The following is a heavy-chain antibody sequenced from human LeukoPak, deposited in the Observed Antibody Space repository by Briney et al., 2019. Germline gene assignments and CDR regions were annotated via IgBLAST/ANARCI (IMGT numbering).Heavy chain of an antibody. CDR3: GRAFPPLRTSSAGDL. CDR2: ISGLSTHI. J-gene: IGHJ4*02. CDR1: GFTFSDYD. Sequence: GGSLRLSCSASGFTFSDYDMNWVRQAPGKGLEWVSSISGLSTHIYYGDSVKGRFRISRDNAKNSVYLQMNSLGVEDTAIYYCGRAFPPLRTSSAGDLWGQGILVTVSS. D-gene: IGHD3-16*01. V-gene: IGHV3-69-1*02.